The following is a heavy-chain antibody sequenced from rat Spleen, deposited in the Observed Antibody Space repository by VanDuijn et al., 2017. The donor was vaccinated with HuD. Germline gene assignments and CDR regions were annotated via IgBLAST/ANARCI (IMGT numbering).Heavy chain of an antibody. J-gene: IGHJ2*01. D-gene: IGHD1-11*01. V-gene: IGHV5-29*01. CDR3: SRGGATRFDY. Sequence: EVQLVEAGGGLVQPGRSLKLSCAASGFTFSNSGMAWVRQAPTKGLEWVATIRYDGDNTFYRDSVKGRFTVSRDNGQNTLYLQMNSLRPEDTATYYCSRGGATRFDYWGQGVMVTVSS. CDR1: GFTFSNSG. CDR2: IRYDGDNT.